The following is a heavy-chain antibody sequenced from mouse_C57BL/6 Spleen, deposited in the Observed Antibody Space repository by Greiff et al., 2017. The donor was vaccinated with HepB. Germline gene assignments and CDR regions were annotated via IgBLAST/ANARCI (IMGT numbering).Heavy chain of an antibody. J-gene: IGHJ1*03. D-gene: IGHD2-2*01. CDR3: ASGYDRYFDV. Sequence: QVQLQQPGAELVMPGASVKLSCKASGYTFTSYWMHWVKQRPGQGLEWIGEIDPSDSYTNYNQKFKGKSTLTVDKSSSTAYMQLSSLTSEDSAVYYCASGYDRYFDVWGTGTTVTVSS. CDR1: GYTFTSYW. CDR2: IDPSDSYT. V-gene: IGHV1-69*01.